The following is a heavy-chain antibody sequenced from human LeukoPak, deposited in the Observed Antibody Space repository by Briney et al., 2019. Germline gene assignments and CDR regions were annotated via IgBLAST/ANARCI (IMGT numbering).Heavy chain of an antibody. D-gene: IGHD3-22*01. CDR1: GGSFSGYY. CDR3: ARGYSSHQYYDSSGYYLYYFDY. J-gene: IGHJ4*02. CDR2: VNHSGST. Sequence: SETLSLTCAVYGGSFSGYYWSWIRQPPGKGLEWIGEVNHSGSTNYNPSLKSRVTISVDTSKNQFSLKLSSVTAADTAVYYCARGYSSHQYYDSSGYYLYYFDYWGQGTLVTVSS. V-gene: IGHV4-34*01.